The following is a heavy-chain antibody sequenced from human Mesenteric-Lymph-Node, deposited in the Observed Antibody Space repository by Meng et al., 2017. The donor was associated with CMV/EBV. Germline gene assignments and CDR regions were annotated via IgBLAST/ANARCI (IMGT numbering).Heavy chain of an antibody. V-gene: IGHV3-21*01. J-gene: IGHJ6*02. Sequence: GESLKISCAASGFPFNSYTFNWVRQAPGRGLEWVTSISGSSSFMFYADSVKGRFNISRDNAKKSLYLQMNSLRAEDTAVYYCARDGGSGSYGDYYYGLDVWGQGTTVTV. CDR1: GFPFNSYT. CDR3: ARDGGSGSYGDYYYGLDV. CDR2: ISGSSSFM. D-gene: IGHD3-10*01.